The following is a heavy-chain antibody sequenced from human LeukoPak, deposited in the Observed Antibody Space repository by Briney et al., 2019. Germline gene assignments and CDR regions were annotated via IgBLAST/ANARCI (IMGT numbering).Heavy chain of an antibody. CDR2: ISSSSSTI. CDR1: GFTFSSYS. CDR3: AREKVSYGTSWFDP. Sequence: GGSLRLSCAASGFTFSSYSMNWVRQAPGKGLEWVSYISSSSSTIYYADSVKGRFTISRDNAKNSLYLQMNSLRAEDTAVYHCAREKVSYGTSWFDPWGQGTLVTVSS. D-gene: IGHD1-26*01. J-gene: IGHJ5*02. V-gene: IGHV3-48*01.